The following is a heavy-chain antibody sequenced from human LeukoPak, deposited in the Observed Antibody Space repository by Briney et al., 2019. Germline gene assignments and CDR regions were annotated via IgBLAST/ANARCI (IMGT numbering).Heavy chain of an antibody. CDR1: GFTFSSYS. D-gene: IGHD3-9*01. Sequence: GGSLRLSCAASGFTFSSYSMNWVRQAPGKGLEWVSSISSSSSYIYYADSVKGRFTISRDYAKNSLYLQMNSLRAEDTAVYYCASNLRYDILTGSDRTDWGQGTLVTVSS. J-gene: IGHJ4*02. V-gene: IGHV3-21*01. CDR2: ISSSSSYI. CDR3: ASNLRYDILTGSDRTD.